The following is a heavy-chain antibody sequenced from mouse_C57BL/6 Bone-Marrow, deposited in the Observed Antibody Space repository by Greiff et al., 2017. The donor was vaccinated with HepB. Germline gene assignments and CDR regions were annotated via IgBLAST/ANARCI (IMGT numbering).Heavy chain of an antibody. V-gene: IGHV1-19*01. J-gene: IGHJ2*01. CDR3: ARKDYDVGY. CDR1: GYTFTDYY. Sequence: EVKVVESGPVLVKPGASVKMSCKASGYTFTDYYMNWVKQSHGKSLEWIGVINPYNGGTSYNQKFKGKATLTVDKSSSTAYMELNSLTSEDSAVYYCARKDYDVGYWGQGTTLTVSS. CDR2: INPYNGGT. D-gene: IGHD2-4*01.